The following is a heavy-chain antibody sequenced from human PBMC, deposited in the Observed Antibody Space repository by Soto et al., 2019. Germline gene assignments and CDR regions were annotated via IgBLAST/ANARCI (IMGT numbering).Heavy chain of an antibody. D-gene: IGHD1-1*01. CDR1: GGSVSSSNW. Sequence: QVQLQESGSGLVKPSGTLSLTCAVSGGSVSSSNWWSWVRQPPGKGLEWIGEIFHSGTTNYNPSLRSRVTISVDKSNNQFSLKMSSVTAADTAMYYCARDTSVNFYLGPFEYWGQGILVTVSS. J-gene: IGHJ4*02. V-gene: IGHV4-4*02. CDR2: IFHSGTT. CDR3: ARDTSVNFYLGPFEY.